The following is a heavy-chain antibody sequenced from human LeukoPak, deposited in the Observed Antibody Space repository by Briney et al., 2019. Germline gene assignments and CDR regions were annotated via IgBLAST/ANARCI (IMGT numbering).Heavy chain of an antibody. CDR2: IYPGDSDT. CDR1: GYSFTTYW. J-gene: IGHJ4*02. D-gene: IGHD2-15*01. CDR3: ARRSCSGSICYDY. V-gene: IGHV5-51*01. Sequence: GESLKISCKGSGYSFTTYWSGWVRQMPGKGLEWMGIIYPGDSDTRYSPSFQGQVTISADKSISTAYLQWSSLKASDTAIYYCARRSCSGSICYDYWGKGTLVTVSS.